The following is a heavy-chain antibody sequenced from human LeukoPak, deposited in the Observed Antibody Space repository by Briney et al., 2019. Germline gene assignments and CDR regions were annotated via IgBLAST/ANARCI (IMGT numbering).Heavy chain of an antibody. CDR1: GFTFSSYA. J-gene: IGHJ5*02. V-gene: IGHV3-23*01. Sequence: GGSLRLSCAASGFTFSSYAMSWVRQAPGKGLEWVSAISGSGGSTYYADSVKGRFTISRDNSKNTLYLQMNSLRAEDMAVYYCAKDLIALLTGNWFDPWGQGTLVTVSS. CDR2: ISGSGGST. CDR3: AKDLIALLTGNWFDP. D-gene: IGHD3-16*01.